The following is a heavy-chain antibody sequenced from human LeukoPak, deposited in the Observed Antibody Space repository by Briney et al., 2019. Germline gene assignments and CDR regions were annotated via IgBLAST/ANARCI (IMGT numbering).Heavy chain of an antibody. CDR3: ATHMDTAMIKAEFDY. Sequence: ASVKVSCKTSGYTFTSYGISWVRQAPGQGLEWMGWISAYNGNTNYAQKLQGRVTMTTGTSTTTAYMELRSLRSDDTAVYYCATHMDTAMIKAEFDYWGQGTLVTVSS. V-gene: IGHV1-18*01. J-gene: IGHJ4*02. CDR1: GYTFTSYG. D-gene: IGHD5-18*01. CDR2: ISAYNGNT.